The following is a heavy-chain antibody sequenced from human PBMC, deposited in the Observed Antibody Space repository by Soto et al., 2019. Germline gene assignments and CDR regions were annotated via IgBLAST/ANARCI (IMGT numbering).Heavy chain of an antibody. CDR3: AKEEAPYYDFWSGYYQGFDY. CDR1: GFTFSSYA. J-gene: IGHJ4*02. CDR2: ISGSGGST. D-gene: IGHD3-3*01. Sequence: PGGSLRFSCAASGFTFSSYAMSWVRQAPGRGLEWVSAISGSGGSTYYADSVKGRFTISRDNSKNTLYLQMNSLRAEDTAVYYCAKEEAPYYDFWSGYYQGFDYWGQGTLVTVSS. V-gene: IGHV3-23*01.